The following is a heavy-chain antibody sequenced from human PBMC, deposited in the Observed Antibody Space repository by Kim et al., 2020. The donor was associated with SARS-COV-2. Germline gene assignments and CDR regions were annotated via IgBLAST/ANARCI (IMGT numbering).Heavy chain of an antibody. CDR1: GGSISSSSSY. CDR2: IYYSGST. CDR3: ARNVLLWFGPYGRFDP. Sequence: SETLSLTCTVSGGSISSSSSYWGWIRQPPGKGLEWIGTIYYSGSTYYNPSLKSRVTISVDTSKNQFSLKLSSVTAADTAVYYCARNVLLWFGPYGRFDPWGQGTLVPVSS. V-gene: IGHV4-39*07. J-gene: IGHJ5*02. D-gene: IGHD3-10*01.